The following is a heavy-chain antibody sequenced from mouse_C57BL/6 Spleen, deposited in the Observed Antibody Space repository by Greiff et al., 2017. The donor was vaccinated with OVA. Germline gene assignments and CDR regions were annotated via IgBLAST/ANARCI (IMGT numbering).Heavy chain of an antibody. J-gene: IGHJ3*01. CDR1: GYTFTDYY. V-gene: IGHV1-19*01. CDR3: ATPYYDYAWFAY. Sequence: VQLKESGPVLVKPGASVKMSCKASGYTFTDYYMNWVKQSHGKSLEWIGVINPYNGGTSYNQKFKGKATLTVDKSSSTAYMELNSLTSEDSAVYYCATPYYDYAWFAYWGQGTLVTVSA. CDR2: INPYNGGT. D-gene: IGHD2-4*01.